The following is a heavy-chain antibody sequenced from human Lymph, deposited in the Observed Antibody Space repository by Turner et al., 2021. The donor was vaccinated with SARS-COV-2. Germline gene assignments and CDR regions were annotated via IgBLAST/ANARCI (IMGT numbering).Heavy chain of an antibody. CDR2: MNPNSGKT. D-gene: IGHD1-26*01. CDR3: ARGRYRGGGMDV. J-gene: IGHJ6*02. Sequence: QVQLVQSGAEVKKPGASVKVSCKASGYTFTSYDINWVRQATGQGLGWMGWMNPNSGKTGYAKKFQGRVTMTRNISISTAYMELSTLRSEDKAVYYCARGRYRGGGMDVWGQGTTVTVSS. CDR1: GYTFTSYD. V-gene: IGHV1-8*01.